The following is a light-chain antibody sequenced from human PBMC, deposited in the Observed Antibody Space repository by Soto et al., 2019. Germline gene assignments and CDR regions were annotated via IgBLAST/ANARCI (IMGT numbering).Light chain of an antibody. CDR3: QQYGSSPSLT. CDR2: GAS. V-gene: IGKV3-20*01. Sequence: EIVLTQSPGTLSLSPGERATLSCRASQSVSSSYLAWYQQKPGQAPRLLIYGASSRATGIPDRFSGSGSGTDFTLTISRLEPVDFAVYYCQQYGSSPSLTFGGGTKVEIK. CDR1: QSVSSSY. J-gene: IGKJ4*01.